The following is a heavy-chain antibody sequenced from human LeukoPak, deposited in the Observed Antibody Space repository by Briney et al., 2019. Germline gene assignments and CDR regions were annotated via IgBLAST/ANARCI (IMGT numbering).Heavy chain of an antibody. D-gene: IGHD3-9*01. J-gene: IGHJ6*02. V-gene: IGHV3-11*06. CDR2: ISSSSSYT. CDR3: ARDRESRYYDILTGYPRGMDV. CDR1: GFTFSDYY. Sequence: PGGSLRLSCAASGFTFSDYYMSWIRQAPGKGLEWVSYISSSSSYTNYADSVKGRFTISRDNAKNSLYLQMNSLRAEDTAVYYCARDRESRYYDILTGYPRGMDVWGQGTTVTVSS.